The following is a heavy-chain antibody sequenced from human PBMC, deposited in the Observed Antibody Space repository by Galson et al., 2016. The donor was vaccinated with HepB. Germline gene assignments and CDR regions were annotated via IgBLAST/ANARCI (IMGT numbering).Heavy chain of an antibody. Sequence: SLRLSCAASGFTFSNYAMHWVRQAPGKGLEWVASISYHGRYTNYADSVKGRFTISRDSSKNTVYLQMNSLRDEDTAVYYCAGGPMRGGWGQGTLVTVSS. V-gene: IGHV3-30*14. CDR1: GFTFSNYA. CDR2: ISYHGRYT. CDR3: AGGPMRGG. J-gene: IGHJ4*02. D-gene: IGHD3-16*01.